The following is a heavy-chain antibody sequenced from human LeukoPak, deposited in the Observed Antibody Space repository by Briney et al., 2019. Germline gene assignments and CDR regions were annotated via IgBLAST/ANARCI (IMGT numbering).Heavy chain of an antibody. CDR2: INPDSGDT. CDR3: LSGYDLYY. D-gene: IGHD5-12*01. V-gene: IGHV1-2*02. Sequence: ASVKVSYKASGYTFTGYYIYWVRQAPGQGLEWMGWINPDSGDTNCAQRFQGRVTMTRDTSIRTAYMDMSSLGSDDTAVYYCLSGYDLYYWGQGTLVTVSS. CDR1: GYTFTGYY. J-gene: IGHJ4*02.